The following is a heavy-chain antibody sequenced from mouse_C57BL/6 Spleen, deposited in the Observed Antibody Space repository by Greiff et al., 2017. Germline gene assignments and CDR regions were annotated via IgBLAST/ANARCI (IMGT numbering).Heavy chain of an antibody. CDR2: IDPENGDT. Sequence: EVQLQQSGAELVRPGASVKLSCTASGFNIKDDYMHWVKQRPEQGLEWIGWIDPENGDTEYASKFQGKATITADTSSNTAYLQLSSLTSEDTAVYYCTTDTTVVVPMDYWGQGTSVTVSS. J-gene: IGHJ4*01. CDR1: GFNIKDDY. D-gene: IGHD1-1*01. V-gene: IGHV14-4*01. CDR3: TTDTTVVVPMDY.